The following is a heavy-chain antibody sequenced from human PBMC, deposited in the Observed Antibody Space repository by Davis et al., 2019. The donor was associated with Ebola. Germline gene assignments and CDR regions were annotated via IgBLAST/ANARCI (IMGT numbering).Heavy chain of an antibody. CDR3: ARGMDV. J-gene: IGHJ6*02. CDR2: INQDGSES. V-gene: IGHV3-7*01. Sequence: PGGSLRLSCAASGFTFSSYSMNWVRQAPGKGLEWVANINQDGSESYYVDSVKGRFTISRDNAKNSLYLQMNSLRAEDTAVYYCARGMDVWGQGTTVTVSS. CDR1: GFTFSSYS.